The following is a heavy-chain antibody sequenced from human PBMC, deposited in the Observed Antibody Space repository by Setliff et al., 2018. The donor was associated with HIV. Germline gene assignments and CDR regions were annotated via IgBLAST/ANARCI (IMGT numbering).Heavy chain of an antibody. J-gene: IGHJ3*02. D-gene: IGHD6-13*01. CDR1: DYTFTTYW. CDR3: ARRDGRSMNAFEI. Sequence: AGESLKISCKAVDYTFTTYWIGWVRQMPGEGLEWMGIIYTEDSNIKYNPSFQNQVTISADKSISTAYLQVHNLKASYTATYYCARRDGRSMNAFEIWGPGTMVTVSS. V-gene: IGHV5-51*01. CDR2: IYTEDSNI.